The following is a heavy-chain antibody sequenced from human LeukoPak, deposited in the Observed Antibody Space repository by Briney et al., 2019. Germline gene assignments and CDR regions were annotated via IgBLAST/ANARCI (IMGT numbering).Heavy chain of an antibody. Sequence: GASVKVSCKASGFTFTSYGISWVRQAPGQGLEWMGNIRPDNGNTNYVQNVKGRFTMTRDTPTSTAYMQLRSLRSDDTAVYYWARDCTSLYYYGSGRYMDVWGQGTTVTVSS. J-gene: IGHJ6*02. D-gene: IGHD3-10*01. V-gene: IGHV1-18*01. CDR1: GFTFTSYG. CDR3: ARDCTSLYYYGSGRYMDV. CDR2: IRPDNGNT.